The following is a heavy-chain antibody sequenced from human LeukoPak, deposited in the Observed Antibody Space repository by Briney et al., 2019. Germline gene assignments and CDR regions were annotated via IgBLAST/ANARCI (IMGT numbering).Heavy chain of an antibody. J-gene: IGHJ4*02. CDR2: IYTSGST. CDR3: ASGDFWSGYRC. D-gene: IGHD3-3*01. V-gene: IGHV4-61*02. CDR1: CGSISSGGYY. Sequence: SETLSLTCTGSCGSISSGGYYWSWIRQHPGKGLEWIGRIYTSGSTNYNPSLKSRVTMSVDTSKNQFSLKLSSVTAADTAVYYCASGDFWSGYRCWGQGTLVTVSS.